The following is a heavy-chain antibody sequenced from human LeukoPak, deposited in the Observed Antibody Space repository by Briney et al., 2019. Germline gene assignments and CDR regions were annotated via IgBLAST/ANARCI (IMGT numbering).Heavy chain of an antibody. D-gene: IGHD2-21*02. V-gene: IGHV3-21*01. CDR3: ARDLGPYCGGDCYSGGYFDL. J-gene: IGHJ2*01. CDR2: ISSSRSYI. Sequence: PGGPLRLSCAASGFTFSSYSMNWVRRAPGKGLECVSSISSSRSYIYYADSVKGRFTISRDNAKNSLYLQMNSLRAEDTAVYYCARDLGPYCGGDCYSGGYFDLWGRGTLVTVSS. CDR1: GFTFSSYS.